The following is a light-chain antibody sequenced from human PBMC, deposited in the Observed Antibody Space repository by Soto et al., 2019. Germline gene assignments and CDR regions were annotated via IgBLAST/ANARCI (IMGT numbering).Light chain of an antibody. V-gene: IGKV1-39*01. Sequence: DIQMTQSPSSLSASVGDRVTITCRASQSISSYLNWYQQKPGKAPKLLLYAASSLQSGVPSRFSGSGSGTDFTLTISSLQPQDFATYYCQQSYSTPYPFGQGTKLEL. J-gene: IGKJ2*01. CDR2: AAS. CDR1: QSISSY. CDR3: QQSYSTPYP.